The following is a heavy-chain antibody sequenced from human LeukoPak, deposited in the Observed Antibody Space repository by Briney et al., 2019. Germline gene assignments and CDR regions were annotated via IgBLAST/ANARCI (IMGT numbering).Heavy chain of an antibody. V-gene: IGHV1-24*01. J-gene: IGHJ3*02. Sequence: GASVKVSCKVSGYTLTELSMHWVRQAPGKGLEWMGGFYPEDGETIYAQKFQGRVTMTEDTSTDTAYMELSSPRSEDTAVYYCATDPALRYFDWLLFAFDIWGQGTMVTVSS. CDR1: GYTLTELS. CDR2: FYPEDGET. D-gene: IGHD3-9*01. CDR3: ATDPALRYFDWLLFAFDI.